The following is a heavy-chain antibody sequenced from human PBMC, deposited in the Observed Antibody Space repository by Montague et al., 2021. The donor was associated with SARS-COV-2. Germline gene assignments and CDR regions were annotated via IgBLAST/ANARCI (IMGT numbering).Heavy chain of an antibody. CDR2: IYSGGSGT. CDR1: EFTFSSYA. V-gene: IGHV3-23*03. CDR3: ATTTGLGS. D-gene: IGHD4-17*01. Sequence: SLRVSCAASEFTFSSYAMSWVRQAPGKGLEWVSVIYSGGSGTYYADSVKGRFTISRDNSKNTLYLQMNSLRAEDTAVYYCATTTGLGSWGQGTLVTVSS. J-gene: IGHJ5*02.